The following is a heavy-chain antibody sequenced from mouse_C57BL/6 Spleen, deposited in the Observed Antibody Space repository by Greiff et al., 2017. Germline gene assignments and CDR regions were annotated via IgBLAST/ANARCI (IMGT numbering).Heavy chain of an antibody. J-gene: IGHJ1*03. V-gene: IGHV1-18*01. CDR2: INPNNGGT. D-gene: IGHD1-1*01. Sequence: SGPELVKPGASVKIPCKASGYTFTDYNMDWVKQSHGKSLEWIGDINPNNGGTIYNQKFKGKATLTVDKSSSTAYMELRSLTSEDTAVYYCARPFNYYGSSYGYFDVWGTGTTVTVSS. CDR3: ARPFNYYGSSYGYFDV. CDR1: GYTFTDYN.